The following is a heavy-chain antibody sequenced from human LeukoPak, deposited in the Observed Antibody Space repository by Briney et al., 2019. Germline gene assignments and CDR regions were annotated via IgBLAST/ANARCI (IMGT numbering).Heavy chain of an antibody. CDR3: ARVQRYCSGGSCYDYYYYGMDV. V-gene: IGHV3-21*01. CDR1: GFTLSSYA. D-gene: IGHD2-15*01. J-gene: IGHJ6*04. CDR2: ISTSSSYI. Sequence: VRSLSLSCAASGFTLSSYAVTWVRQAPGTGLKCVSSISTSSSYIYYADSVKVRFTISRDNAKNSLYLQMNSLRAEDTAVYYCARVQRYCSGGSCYDYYYYGMDVWGKGTTVTVSS.